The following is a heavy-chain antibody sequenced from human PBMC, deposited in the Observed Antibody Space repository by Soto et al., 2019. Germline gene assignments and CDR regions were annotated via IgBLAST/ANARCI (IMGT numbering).Heavy chain of an antibody. V-gene: IGHV1-3*01. CDR1: GYTFTSYA. CDR2: INAGNGNT. Sequence: ASVKVSCKASGYTFTSYAMHWLRQAPGQRLEWMGWINAGNGNTKYSQKFQGRVTITRDTSASTASMELSSLRSEDTAVYYCARDPSYYGMDFWGQGTTVTVSS. J-gene: IGHJ6*02. CDR3: ARDPSYYGMDF.